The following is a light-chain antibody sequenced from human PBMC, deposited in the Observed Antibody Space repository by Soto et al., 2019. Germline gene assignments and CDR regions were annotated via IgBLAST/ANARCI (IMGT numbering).Light chain of an antibody. CDR3: QQYGSSPPKYT. V-gene: IGKV3-20*01. J-gene: IGKJ2*01. Sequence: EIVLTQSPGTLSLSPGERATLSCRASQSVSRLYLAWYQKKPGLAPRLLIYGASSRAAGIPDRFSASVSGTDFTLTISRLEPEDFAVYYCQQYGSSPPKYTFGQGTKLEIK. CDR2: GAS. CDR1: QSVSRLY.